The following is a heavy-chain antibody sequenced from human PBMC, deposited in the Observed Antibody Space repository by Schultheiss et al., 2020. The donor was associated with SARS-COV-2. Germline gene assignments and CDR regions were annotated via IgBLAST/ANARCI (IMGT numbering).Heavy chain of an antibody. V-gene: IGHV3-33*08. Sequence: GGSLRLSCAASGFTFSNAWMNWVRQAPGKGLEWVAVIWYDGSNKYYADSVKGRFTISRDNSKNTLYLQMNSLRAEDTAVYYCARVDDYGETFDYWGQGTLVTVSS. CDR2: IWYDGSNK. CDR1: GFTFSNAW. CDR3: ARVDDYGETFDY. D-gene: IGHD4-17*01. J-gene: IGHJ4*02.